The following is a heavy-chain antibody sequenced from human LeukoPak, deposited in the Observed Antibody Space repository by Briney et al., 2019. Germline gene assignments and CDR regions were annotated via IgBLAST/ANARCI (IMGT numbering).Heavy chain of an antibody. D-gene: IGHD3-22*01. J-gene: IGHJ4*02. Sequence: GGSLRLSCAASGFTFSNYAMHWVRQAPGKGLEWVAVISYDGSNKYCADSVKGRFTISRDNSKNTLYLQMDSLRPEDTPVYYCARAGYYYDSSGYQYWGQGTLVTVSS. CDR1: GFTFSNYA. CDR2: ISYDGSNK. V-gene: IGHV3-30*07. CDR3: ARAGYYYDSSGYQY.